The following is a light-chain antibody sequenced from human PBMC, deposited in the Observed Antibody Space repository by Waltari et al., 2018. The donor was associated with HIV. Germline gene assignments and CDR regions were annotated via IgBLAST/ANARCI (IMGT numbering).Light chain of an antibody. CDR1: PIVLYGSDNKNY. V-gene: IGKV4-1*01. CDR3: HQYFTASWP. Sequence: DIMMTQSPDSLTVSLGERATIKCRSSPIVLYGSDNKNYLVWYQQKPGQAPKVLFYWASSRESGVPDRFSASGSETDYTLTITSLQAEDVAVYCCHQYFTASWPFGRGTTVQI. CDR2: WAS. J-gene: IGKJ4*01.